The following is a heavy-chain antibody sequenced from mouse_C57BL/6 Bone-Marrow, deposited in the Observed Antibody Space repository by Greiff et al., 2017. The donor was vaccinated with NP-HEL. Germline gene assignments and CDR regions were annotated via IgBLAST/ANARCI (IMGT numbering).Heavy chain of an antibody. CDR1: GFNIKDDY. V-gene: IGHV14-4*01. Sequence: EVQLVESGAELVRPGASVKLSCTASGFNIKDDYMHWVKQRPEQGLAWIGWIDPENGDTEYASKFQGKATITADTSSNTAYLQLSSLTSEDTAVYYCTTVYYDYDDYYAMDYWGQGTSVTFSS. J-gene: IGHJ4*01. CDR3: TTVYYDYDDYYAMDY. D-gene: IGHD2-4*01. CDR2: IDPENGDT.